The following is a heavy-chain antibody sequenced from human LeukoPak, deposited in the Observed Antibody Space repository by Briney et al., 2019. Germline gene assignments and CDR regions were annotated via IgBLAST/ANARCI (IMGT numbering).Heavy chain of an antibody. Sequence: GASVKVSCKASGYTFTGYYMHWVRQAPGQGLEWMGWINPNSGGTNYAQKFQGRVTMTRDTSISTAYMELSRLRSDDTAVYYCARGFLFLTGYLSPPYYYYYMDVWGKGTTVTISS. CDR1: GYTFTGYY. CDR2: INPNSGGT. D-gene: IGHD3-9*01. CDR3: ARGFLFLTGYLSPPYYYYYMDV. V-gene: IGHV1-2*02. J-gene: IGHJ6*03.